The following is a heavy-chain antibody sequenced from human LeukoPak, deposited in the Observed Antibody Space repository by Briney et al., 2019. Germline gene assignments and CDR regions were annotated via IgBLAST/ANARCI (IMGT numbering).Heavy chain of an antibody. D-gene: IGHD2-15*01. Sequence: ASVKVSCKASGDTFTSDINWVRQATGQGLEWMGWMNANSANTGYAPKFQGRVTMTRDTSIRTAYMELSGLGSEDTAVYYCARGAVSGHCSGGSCYHFDVWGQGTVVTVSS. CDR2: MNANSANT. CDR3: ARGAVSGHCSGGSCYHFDV. V-gene: IGHV1-8*01. J-gene: IGHJ3*01. CDR1: GDTFTSD.